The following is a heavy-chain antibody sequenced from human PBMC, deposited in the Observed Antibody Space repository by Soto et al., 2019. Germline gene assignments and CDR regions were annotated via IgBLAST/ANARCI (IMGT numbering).Heavy chain of an antibody. CDR2: IYYSGTT. J-gene: IGHJ6*03. CDR1: GGSISSGGYY. V-gene: IGHV4-31*03. Sequence: PSETLSLTCSVSGGSISSGGYYWSWIRQHPGKGLECLGYIYYSGTTHYNPSLKSRLTISVDTPENQFSLKLTSVTAADTAVYYCARVAYYYFYMDVWGKGTTVTVSS. CDR3: ARVAYYYFYMDV.